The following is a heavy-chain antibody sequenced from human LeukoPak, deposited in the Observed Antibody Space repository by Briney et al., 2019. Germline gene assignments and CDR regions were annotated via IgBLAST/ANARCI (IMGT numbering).Heavy chain of an antibody. CDR3: AREDHSGADAFDI. CDR1: GFTFSSYA. V-gene: IGHV3-64*04. J-gene: IGHJ3*02. CDR2: ISSNGGST. D-gene: IGHD5-12*01. Sequence: GGSLRLSCSASGFTFSSYAMHWVRQAPGKGLEYVSAISSNGGSTYYADSVKGRFTISRDNSKNTLYLQINSLRAEDTAVYFCAREDHSGADAFDIWGQGTMVTVSS.